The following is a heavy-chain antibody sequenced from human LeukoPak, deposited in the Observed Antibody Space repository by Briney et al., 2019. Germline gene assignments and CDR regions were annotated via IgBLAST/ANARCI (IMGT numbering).Heavy chain of an antibody. CDR2: ISANGGST. CDR1: GFIISNYA. Sequence: GGSLRLSCSASGFIISNYAMHWVRQAPGKGLEYLSAISANGGSTYYADSVKGRFTISRDNAKNSLYLQMNSLRAEDTAVYYCAREGYYSGMDVWGQGTTVTVSS. CDR3: AREGYYSGMDV. J-gene: IGHJ6*02. V-gene: IGHV3-64*04.